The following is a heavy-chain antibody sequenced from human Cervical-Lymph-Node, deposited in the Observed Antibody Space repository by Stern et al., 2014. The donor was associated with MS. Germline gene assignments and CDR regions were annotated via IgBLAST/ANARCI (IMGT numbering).Heavy chain of an antibody. CDR1: GYTFSSFD. V-gene: IGHV1-8*01. Sequence: VQLEESGAEVKKPGASVKVSCKASGYTFSSFDINWVRQATGQGLEWMGWMNPSSGNTGYPQKFQGRVTMTRNTSISTAYLELSGLRSEDTAVYYCVRGWGFYGSGSYSTYWGQGTLVTVSS. J-gene: IGHJ4*02. CDR3: VRGWGFYGSGSYSTY. CDR2: MNPSSGNT. D-gene: IGHD3-10*01.